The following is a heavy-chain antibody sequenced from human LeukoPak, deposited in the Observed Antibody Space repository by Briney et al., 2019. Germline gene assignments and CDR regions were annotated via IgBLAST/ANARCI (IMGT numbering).Heavy chain of an antibody. J-gene: IGHJ4*02. CDR1: GFTFSNYA. D-gene: IGHD3-22*01. CDR2: ISRSGVAT. Sequence: GGSLRLSCAASGFTFSNYAMHWVRQAPGKGLEWVSTISRSGVATYYANSVKGRFTISRDNSKNTVYLQMSSLRAEDTAMYYCAKHSHDGSAPYYEVQLDYWGQGTLVTVSS. V-gene: IGHV3-23*01. CDR3: AKHSHDGSAPYYEVQLDY.